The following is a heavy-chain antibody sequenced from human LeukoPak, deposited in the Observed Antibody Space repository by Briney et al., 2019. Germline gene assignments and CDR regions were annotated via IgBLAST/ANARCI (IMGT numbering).Heavy chain of an antibody. CDR1: GGSISSSSYY. CDR2: IYYSGST. Sequence: SETLSLTCTVSGGSISSSSYYWGWIRQPPGKGLEWIGSIYYSGSTYYNPSLKSRVTISVDTSKNQLSLKLSSVTAADTAVYYCASLNIAVADYYFDYWGQGTLVTVSS. V-gene: IGHV4-39*01. D-gene: IGHD6-19*01. CDR3: ASLNIAVADYYFDY. J-gene: IGHJ4*02.